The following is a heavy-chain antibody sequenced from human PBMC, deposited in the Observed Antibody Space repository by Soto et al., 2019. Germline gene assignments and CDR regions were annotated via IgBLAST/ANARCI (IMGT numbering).Heavy chain of an antibody. CDR3: ARDSPTTVTTRIPDY. V-gene: IGHV3-33*01. CDR1: GFIFSDYG. CDR2: IWYDGSDK. D-gene: IGHD4-17*01. J-gene: IGHJ4*02. Sequence: QVQLVESGGGVVQPGRSLRLSCAASGFIFSDYGMHWVRQAPGKGLEWVAIIWYDGSDKYHTDSVKGRFTISRDNSKNTLYLQMNSLRAEDTAVYYCARDSPTTVTTRIPDYWGQGTLVTVSS.